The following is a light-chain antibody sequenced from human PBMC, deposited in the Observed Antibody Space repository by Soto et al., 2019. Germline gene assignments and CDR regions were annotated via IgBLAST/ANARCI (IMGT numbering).Light chain of an antibody. V-gene: IGKV1-39*01. CDR1: QTISTY. CDR2: ASS. CDR3: QQSFSPLLT. Sequence: DIQMTQSPSSLSASVGDRVTITCRASQTISTYLSWFQQKPGKAPKVLIYASSTLQSGVPSRFSGSASGAEFTLTISNLQSEDFASYYCQQSFSPLLTFGGGTKVELK. J-gene: IGKJ4*01.